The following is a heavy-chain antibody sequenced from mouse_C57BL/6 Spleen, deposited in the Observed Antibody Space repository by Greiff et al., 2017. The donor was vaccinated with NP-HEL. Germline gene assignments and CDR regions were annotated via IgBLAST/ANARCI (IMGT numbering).Heavy chain of an antibody. CDR3: ARRGPYYFDY. Sequence: QVQLKESGAELVRPGSSVKLSCKASGYTFTSYWMDWVKQRPGQGLEWIGNIYPSDSETHYNQKFKDKATLTVDKSSSTAYMQLSSLTSEDSAVYYCARRGPYYFDYWGQGTTLTVSS. CDR2: IYPSDSET. V-gene: IGHV1-61*01. D-gene: IGHD3-3*01. J-gene: IGHJ2*01. CDR1: GYTFTSYW.